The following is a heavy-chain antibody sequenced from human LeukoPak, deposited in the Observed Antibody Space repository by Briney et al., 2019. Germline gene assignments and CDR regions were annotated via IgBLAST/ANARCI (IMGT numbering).Heavy chain of an antibody. CDR2: ISDSGGST. V-gene: IGHV3-23*01. Sequence: GGSLRLSCAVSGITLSNYGMSWVRQAPGKGLEWVAGISDSGGSTNYADSVKGRFTISRDNPKNTLYLQMNSLRAEDTAVYFCAKRGVVIRVILVGFHKEAYYFDSWGQGALVSVS. J-gene: IGHJ4*02. D-gene: IGHD3-22*01. CDR1: GITLSNYG. CDR3: AKRGVVIRVILVGFHKEAYYFDS.